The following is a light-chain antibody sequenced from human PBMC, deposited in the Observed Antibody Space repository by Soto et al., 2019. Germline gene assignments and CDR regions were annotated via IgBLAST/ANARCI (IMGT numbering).Light chain of an antibody. CDR2: DTT. Sequence: ENVLTQSPATLSFSPGERATLSCRASQSVSNYLAWYQQKPGQAPRLLIYDTTNRATGIPARFSGSGSGTDFTLTISGLEPEDFAVYYCQQRGSWPQYTFGGGTKVDI. CDR1: QSVSNY. V-gene: IGKV3-11*01. CDR3: QQRGSWPQYT. J-gene: IGKJ4*01.